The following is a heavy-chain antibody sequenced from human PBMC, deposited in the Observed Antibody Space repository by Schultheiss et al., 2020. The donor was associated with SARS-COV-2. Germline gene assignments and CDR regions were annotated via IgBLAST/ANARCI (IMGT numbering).Heavy chain of an antibody. CDR1: GGTFSSYA. J-gene: IGHJ6*02. CDR3: ARDQKRKNTIAVAAAGV. V-gene: IGHV1-18*01. CDR2: ISAYNGNT. D-gene: IGHD6-19*01. Sequence: ASVKVSCKASGGTFSSYAISWVRQAPGQGLEWMGWISAYNGNTNYARMLQGRVTMTTDTSTNTAYMELRSLRSDDTAVYYCARDQKRKNTIAVAAAGVWGQGTTVTVSS.